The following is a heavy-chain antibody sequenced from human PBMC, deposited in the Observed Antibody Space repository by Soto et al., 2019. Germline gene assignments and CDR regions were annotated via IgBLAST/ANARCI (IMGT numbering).Heavy chain of an antibody. V-gene: IGHV3-48*01. J-gene: IGHJ6*03. CDR2: ISSSSSTI. Sequence: GGSLRPSCAASGFTFSSYSMNWVRQAPGKGLEWVSYISSSSSTIYYADSVKGRFNISRDNAKNSLYLQMNSLRAEDTAVYYCAREYYYGSGSYSYYYYMDVWGKGTTVTVSS. D-gene: IGHD3-10*01. CDR1: GFTFSSYS. CDR3: AREYYYGSGSYSYYYYMDV.